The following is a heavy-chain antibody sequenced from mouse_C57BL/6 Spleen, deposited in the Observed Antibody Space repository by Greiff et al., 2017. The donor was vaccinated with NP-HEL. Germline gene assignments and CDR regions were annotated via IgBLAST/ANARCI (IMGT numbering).Heavy chain of an antibody. CDR1: GFSLTSYG. J-gene: IGHJ4*01. CDR2: IWSDGST. V-gene: IGHV2-6-1*01. CDR3: ARQGNYYGSYYAMDY. D-gene: IGHD1-1*01. Sequence: QVQLKQSGPGLVAPSQSLSITCTVSGFSLTSYGVHWVRQPPGKGLEWLVVIWSDGSTTYNSALKSRLSISKDNSKSQVFLKMNSLQTDDTAMYYCARQGNYYGSYYAMDYWGQGTSVTVSS.